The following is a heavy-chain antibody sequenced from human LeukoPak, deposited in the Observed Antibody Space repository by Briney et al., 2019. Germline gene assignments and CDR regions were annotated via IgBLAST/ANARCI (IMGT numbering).Heavy chain of an antibody. CDR2: INHSGST. CDR1: GGSFSGYY. V-gene: IGHV4-34*01. CDR3: ARRGYYYYYYGMDV. Sequence: SETLSLTCAVYGGSFSGYYWSWIRQPPGKGLEWIGEINHSGSTNYNPSLKSRVTISVGTSKNQFSLKLSSVTAADTAVYYCARRGYYYYYYGMDVWGQGTTVTVSS. D-gene: IGHD3-22*01. J-gene: IGHJ6*02.